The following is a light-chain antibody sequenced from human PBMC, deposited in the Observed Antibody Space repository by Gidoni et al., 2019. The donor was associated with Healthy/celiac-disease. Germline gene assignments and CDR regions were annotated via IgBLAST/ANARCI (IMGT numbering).Light chain of an antibody. J-gene: IGLJ1*01. V-gene: IGLV1-40*01. CDR2: GNS. CDR3: QSYDSSLSGYV. CDR1: SSNIGAGYD. Sequence: QSVLTQPPPVSGAPGQRVTISGTGSSSNIGAGYDVHWYQQLPGTAPKLLISGNSNRPSGVPDRFSGSKSGTSASLAITGLQAEDEADYYCQSYDSSLSGYVFGTGTKVTVL.